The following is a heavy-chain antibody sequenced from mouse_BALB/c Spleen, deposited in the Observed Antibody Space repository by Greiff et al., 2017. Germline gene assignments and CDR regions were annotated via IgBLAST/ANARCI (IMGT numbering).Heavy chain of an antibody. CDR3: ARRSTMSPYWYFDV. Sequence: EVKLQESGPSLVKPSQTLSLTCSVTGDSITSGYWNWIRKFPGNKLEYMGYISYSGSTYYNPSLKSRISITRDTSKNQYYLQLNSVTTEDTATYYCARRSTMSPYWYFDVWGAGTTVTVSS. CDR2: ISYSGST. V-gene: IGHV3-8*02. D-gene: IGHD2-4*01. CDR1: GDSITSGY. J-gene: IGHJ1*01.